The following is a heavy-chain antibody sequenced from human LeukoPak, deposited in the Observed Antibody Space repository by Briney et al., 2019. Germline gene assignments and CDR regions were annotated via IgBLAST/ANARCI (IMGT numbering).Heavy chain of an antibody. CDR2: ISSSSSTI. V-gene: IGHV3-48*01. CDR1: GFTFSSYS. Sequence: GGSLRLSCAASGFTFSSYSMNWVRQAPGKGLDWVSYISSSSSTIYYADSVKGRFTISRDNAKNSLYLQMSSLRSEDTAMYYCASSNWVFDYWGQGTLVTVSS. CDR3: ASSNWVFDY. D-gene: IGHD4-11*01. J-gene: IGHJ4*02.